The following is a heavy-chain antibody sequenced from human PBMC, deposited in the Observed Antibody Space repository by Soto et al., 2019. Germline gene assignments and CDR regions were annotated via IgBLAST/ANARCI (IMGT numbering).Heavy chain of an antibody. V-gene: IGHV1-69*13. CDR3: ASEYCSGGSCYP. CDR2: IIPIFGTA. CDR1: GGTFSSYA. J-gene: IGHJ5*02. D-gene: IGHD2-15*01. Sequence: ASVKVSCKASGGTFSSYAISWVRQAPGQGLEWMGGIIPIFGTANYAQKFQGRVTITADESTSTAYMELSSLRSEDTAVYYCASEYCSGGSCYPWGQGTLVTVSS.